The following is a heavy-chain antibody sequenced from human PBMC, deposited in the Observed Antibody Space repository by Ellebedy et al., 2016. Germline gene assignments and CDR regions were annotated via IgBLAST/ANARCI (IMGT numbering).Heavy chain of an antibody. D-gene: IGHD5-12*01. CDR2: IWYDGSNT. J-gene: IGHJ6*02. CDR3: ARDVGGYPSIRHIVATKLHPLKTYYYYYGMDV. Sequence: GESLKISCGASGFTFKSANMHWVRQAPGKGLEWVALIWYDGSNTHYADSVKGRFTISRDNAKNSLYLQMNSLRAEDTAVYYCARDVGGYPSIRHIVATKLHPLKTYYYYYGMDVWGQGTTVTVSS. CDR1: GFTFKSAN. V-gene: IGHV3-33*08.